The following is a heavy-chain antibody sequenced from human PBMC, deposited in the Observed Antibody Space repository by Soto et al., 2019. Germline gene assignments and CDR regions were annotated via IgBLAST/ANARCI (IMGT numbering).Heavy chain of an antibody. CDR2: ISAHNGNT. J-gene: IGHJ4*02. CDR1: GYTFTSYG. Sequence: QVHLVQSGAEVKKPGASVKVSCKGSGYTFTSYGITWVRQAPGQGLEWMGWISAHNGNTDYAQKLQSRVTVTRDTSTSTAYMELRSLRSDDTAVYYCARWRYGDYWGQGALVTVSS. V-gene: IGHV1-18*01. CDR3: ARWRYGDY. D-gene: IGHD1-1*01.